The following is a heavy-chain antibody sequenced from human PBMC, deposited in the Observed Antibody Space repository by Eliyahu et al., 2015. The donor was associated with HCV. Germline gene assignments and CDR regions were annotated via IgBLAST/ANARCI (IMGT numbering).Heavy chain of an antibody. D-gene: IGHD3-10*01. CDR3: AKPRFDITGHEYFQH. V-gene: IGHV3-23*01. Sequence: EVQLLESGGGLVXXGGSLRLSCAXSGFTFXDSVMSWVRQVPGKGLEWVSGIAGRGDGIHYADSVKGRFTVSRDXSKNTLSLQMNSLRAEDTAVYYCAKPRFDITGHEYFQHWGQGTLVTVSS. J-gene: IGHJ1*01. CDR1: GFTFXDSV. CDR2: IAGRGDGI.